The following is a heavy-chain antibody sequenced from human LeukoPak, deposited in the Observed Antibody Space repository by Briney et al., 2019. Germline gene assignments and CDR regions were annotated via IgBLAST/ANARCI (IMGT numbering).Heavy chain of an antibody. CDR3: VTSYDVKTAPYDL. J-gene: IGHJ5*02. V-gene: IGHV4-4*08. CDR2: IYTTGTT. CDR1: GGSINSFC. Sequence: SETLALTCTVSGGSINSFCWSWVRQPPGKGLEWMGYIYTTGTTDYNPSFKSRVTMSADTSKNQLSMELKFLTAADTAVYYCVTSYDVKTAPYDLWGQGTLVSVSS. D-gene: IGHD3-10*02.